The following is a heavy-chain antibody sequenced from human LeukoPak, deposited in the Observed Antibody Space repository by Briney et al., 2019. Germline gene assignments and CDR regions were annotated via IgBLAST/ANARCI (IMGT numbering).Heavy chain of an antibody. D-gene: IGHD1-7*01. CDR3: ARDRTTSLTYYYYYGMDV. CDR2: IYYSGST. J-gene: IGHJ6*02. Sequence: SETLSLTCTVSGGSISSGGCYWSWIRQHPGKGLEWIGYIYYSGSTYYNPSLKSRVTISVDTSKNQFSLKLSSVTAADTAVYYCARDRTTSLTYYYYYGMDVWGQGTTVTVSS. V-gene: IGHV4-31*03. CDR1: GGSISSGGCY.